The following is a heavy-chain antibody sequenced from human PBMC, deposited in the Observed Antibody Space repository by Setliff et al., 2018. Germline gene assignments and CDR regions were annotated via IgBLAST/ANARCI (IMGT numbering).Heavy chain of an antibody. CDR3: ARGPLAPFDS. D-gene: IGHD6-13*01. V-gene: IGHV3-48*03. CDR2: ISYGSTI. Sequence: PGESLKISCVASGFNFRNSEMNWVRQAPGKGLEWVSYISYGSTIFYADSVKGRFISSRDNARNSLFLQMNSLRVEDTGVYYCARGPLAPFDSWGQGILVTVSS. J-gene: IGHJ4*02. CDR1: GFNFRNSE.